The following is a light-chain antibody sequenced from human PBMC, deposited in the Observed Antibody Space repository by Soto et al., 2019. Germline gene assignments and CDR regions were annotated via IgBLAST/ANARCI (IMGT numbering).Light chain of an antibody. CDR3: QKYDSATRT. V-gene: IGKV1-27*01. J-gene: IGKJ1*01. Sequence: DAQVAQSPAPPSASVGDRINITFPASEGIYIYLAWYQKKPGQHPKILINGASSLQSGVPSRFRGSGSGTEFNLTISSLQTEDVASYYCQKYDSATRTFGQGTKVDIK. CDR1: EGIYIY. CDR2: GAS.